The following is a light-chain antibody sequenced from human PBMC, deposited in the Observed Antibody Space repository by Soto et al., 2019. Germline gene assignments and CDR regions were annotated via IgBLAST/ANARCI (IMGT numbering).Light chain of an antibody. V-gene: IGKV3-15*01. CDR2: DAS. CDR1: QSVSRN. CDR3: QQYNNWRWT. J-gene: IGKJ1*01. Sequence: EIVMTQSPATLSVSPGERATLSCRASQSVSRNVARYQQKPGQAPRLLIHDASTRATGISVRFSGSGSGKEFTLTNISQQSEDFAVYYCQQYNNWRWTFGQGTKVEIK.